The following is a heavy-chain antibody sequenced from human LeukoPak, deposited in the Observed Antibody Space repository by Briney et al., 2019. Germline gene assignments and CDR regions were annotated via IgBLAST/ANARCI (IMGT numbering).Heavy chain of an antibody. CDR3: ASTGGYSGYDPFDY. Sequence: SVKVSCKASGGTFSSYAISWVRQAPGQGLEWMGGIIPIFGTANYAQKFQGRVTITADESTSTAYMELSSLRSEDTAVYYCASTGGYSGYDPFDYWGQGTLVTVSS. D-gene: IGHD5-12*01. CDR1: GGTFSSYA. J-gene: IGHJ4*02. CDR2: IIPIFGTA. V-gene: IGHV1-69*13.